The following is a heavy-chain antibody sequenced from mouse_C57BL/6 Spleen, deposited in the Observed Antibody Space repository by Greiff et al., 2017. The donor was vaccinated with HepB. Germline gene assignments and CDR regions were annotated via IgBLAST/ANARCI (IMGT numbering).Heavy chain of an antibody. Sequence: EVMLVESGGGLVKPGGSLKLSCAASGFTFSDYGMHWVRQAPEKGLEWVAYISSGSSTIYYADTVKGRFTIARDNAKNTLFLQMTSLRSEDKAMYYCARDGYWDYWGQGAALTVS. V-gene: IGHV5-17*01. CDR1: GFTFSDYG. J-gene: IGHJ2*01. CDR2: ISSGSSTI. D-gene: IGHD2-3*01. CDR3: ARDGYWDY.